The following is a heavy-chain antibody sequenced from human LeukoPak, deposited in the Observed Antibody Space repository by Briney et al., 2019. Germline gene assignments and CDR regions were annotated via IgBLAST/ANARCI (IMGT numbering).Heavy chain of an antibody. V-gene: IGHV3-30-3*01. CDR3: ARAGGSYWGYYDY. CDR1: GFTFSSYA. Sequence: GRSLRLPCAASGFTFSSYAMHWVRQAPGKGLEWVAVISYDGSNKYYADSVKGRFTISRDNSKNTLYLQMNSLRAEDTAVYYCARAGGSYWGYYDYWGQGTLVTVSS. CDR2: ISYDGSNK. D-gene: IGHD1-26*01. J-gene: IGHJ4*02.